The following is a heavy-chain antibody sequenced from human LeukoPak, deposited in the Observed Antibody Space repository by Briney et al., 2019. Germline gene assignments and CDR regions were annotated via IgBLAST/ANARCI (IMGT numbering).Heavy chain of an antibody. J-gene: IGHJ4*02. CDR2: INPSGGST. V-gene: IGHV1-46*01. D-gene: IGHD3-22*01. Sequence: VASVKVSCKASGYTFTSYDINWVRQAPGQGLEWMGIINPSGGSTSYAQKFQGRVTMTRDTSTSTVYMELSSLRSEDTAVYYCARGALYYYDSSGYYGYWGQGTLVTVSS. CDR3: ARGALYYYDSSGYYGY. CDR1: GYTFTSYD.